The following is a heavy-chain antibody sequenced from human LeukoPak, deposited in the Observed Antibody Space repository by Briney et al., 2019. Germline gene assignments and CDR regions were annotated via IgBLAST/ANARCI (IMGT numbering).Heavy chain of an antibody. CDR2: IKQDGSEK. D-gene: IGHD3/OR15-3a*01. V-gene: IGHV3-7*03. J-gene: IGHJ4*02. CDR1: GFTFGDTW. Sequence: PGGSLRLSYAASGFTFGDTWMNWVRQVPGQGLEWVANIKQDGSEKFYVASVKGRFTISRDNGKSSLYLQMNSLRAEDTALYYCATSYDMGWLIGYWGQGTLVTVSS. CDR3: ATSYDMGWLIGY.